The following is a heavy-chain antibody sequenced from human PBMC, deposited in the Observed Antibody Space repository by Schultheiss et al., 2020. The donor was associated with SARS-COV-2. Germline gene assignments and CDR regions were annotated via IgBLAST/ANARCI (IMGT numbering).Heavy chain of an antibody. D-gene: IGHD1/OR15-1a*01. CDR2: IYASGST. Sequence: SETLSLTCTVSGASIRDTSYYWAWVRQSPGKGLEWIGSIYASGSTYSNPSLRSRVTISADTSKSQVSLTLRSVTAADTAVYYCARFAGTPKRAFDYWGQGTLVTVSS. CDR1: GASIRDTSYY. J-gene: IGHJ4*02. V-gene: IGHV4-39*01. CDR3: ARFAGTPKRAFDY.